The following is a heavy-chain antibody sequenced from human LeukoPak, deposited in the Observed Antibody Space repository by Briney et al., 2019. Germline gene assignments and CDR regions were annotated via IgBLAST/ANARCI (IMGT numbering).Heavy chain of an antibody. CDR1: GFTFSSYG. CDR3: AGDKTTGGWYEFDY. CDR2: ISGSGGST. V-gene: IGHV3-23*01. Sequence: GGTLRLSCAASGFTFSSYGMSWVRQAPGKGLEWVSSISGSGGSTYYADSVKGRFTISRDTSKNTVSLQMNSLRAEDTAVYYCAGDKTTGGWYEFDYWGQGTLVAVSS. D-gene: IGHD6-19*01. J-gene: IGHJ4*02.